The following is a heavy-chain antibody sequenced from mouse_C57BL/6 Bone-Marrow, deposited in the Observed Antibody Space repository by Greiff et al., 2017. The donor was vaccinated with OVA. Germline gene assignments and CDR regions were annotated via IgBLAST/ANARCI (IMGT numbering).Heavy chain of an antibody. CDR1: GYTFTSYW. Sequence: QVQLQQPGAELVMPGASVKLSCKASGYTFTSYWMHWVKQRPGQGLEWIGEIDPSDSYTNYNQKFKGKSTLTVDKSSSTAYMQLSSLTSEDSAVYYCARGAEYFDVWGTGTTVTVSS. CDR2: IDPSDSYT. J-gene: IGHJ1*03. V-gene: IGHV1-69*01. CDR3: ARGAEYFDV.